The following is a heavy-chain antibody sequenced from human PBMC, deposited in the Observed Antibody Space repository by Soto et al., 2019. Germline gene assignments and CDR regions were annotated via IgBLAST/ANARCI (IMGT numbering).Heavy chain of an antibody. V-gene: IGHV4-34*01. Sequence: SETLSLTCAVYGGSFSGYYWSWIRQPPGKGLEWIGEINHSGSTNYNPSLKSRVTISVDTSKNQFSLKLSSVTAADTAVYYCARGFIVGAISRTADYWGQGTTVTVSS. CDR1: GGSFSGYY. CDR2: INHSGST. CDR3: ARGFIVGAISRTADY. D-gene: IGHD1-26*01. J-gene: IGHJ4*03.